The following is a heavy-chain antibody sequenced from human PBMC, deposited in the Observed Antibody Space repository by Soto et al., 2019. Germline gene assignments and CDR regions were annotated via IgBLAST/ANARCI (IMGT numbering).Heavy chain of an antibody. CDR2: INHSGGT. CDR1: GGSFSAYY. CDR3: ARGSVDTVDSSGFYEY. V-gene: IGHV4-34*01. Sequence: SETLSLTCAAYGGSFSAYYWSWIRQPPGKGLEWIGEINHSGGTSYNPSLKSRVTISVDTSKSQFSLKLTSVTAADRAVYYCARGSVDTVDSSGFYEYWSQGTPVTVSS. D-gene: IGHD3-22*01. J-gene: IGHJ4*02.